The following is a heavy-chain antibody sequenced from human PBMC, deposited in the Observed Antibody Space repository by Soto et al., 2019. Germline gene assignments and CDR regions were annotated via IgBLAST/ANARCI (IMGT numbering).Heavy chain of an antibody. D-gene: IGHD6-19*01. Sequence: QVQLVQSGAEVKKPGSSVKVSCKASGGTFSSYTISWVRQAPGQGLEWMGRIIPILGIANYAQKFQGRVTITADKSTSTAYMELSSLRSEDTAVYYCARGAGQWLIFDYCGQGTLVTVSS. CDR2: IIPILGIA. CDR3: ARGAGQWLIFDY. J-gene: IGHJ4*02. V-gene: IGHV1-69*02. CDR1: GGTFSSYT.